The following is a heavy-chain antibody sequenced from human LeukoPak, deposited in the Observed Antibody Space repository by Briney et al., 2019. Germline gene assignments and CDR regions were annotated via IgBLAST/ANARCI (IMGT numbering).Heavy chain of an antibody. D-gene: IGHD6-19*01. Sequence: PSETLSLTCTVSGGSISSYYWNWIRQPPGKGLEWIGYIYNSGGTNYNPSLKSRVTISVDTSKNQFSLKLSSVTAADTAVYYCARGSRIAVAVVGWFDPWGQGTLVTVSS. CDR1: GGSISSYY. V-gene: IGHV4-59*01. J-gene: IGHJ5*02. CDR3: ARGSRIAVAVVGWFDP. CDR2: IYNSGGT.